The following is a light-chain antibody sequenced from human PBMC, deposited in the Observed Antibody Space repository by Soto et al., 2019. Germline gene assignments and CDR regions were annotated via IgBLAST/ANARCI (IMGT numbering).Light chain of an antibody. CDR3: AARDDSLNGYV. CDR1: SSNIGNNA. CDR2: YDD. V-gene: IGLV1-36*01. Sequence: QSVLTQPPSVSEAPRQRVTISCSGSSSNIGNNAVNWYQQLPGKAPKLLIYYDDLLPSGVSDRFSGSKSGTSASLAISGLQSEDEADYYCAARDDSLNGYVFGTGTKLTVL. J-gene: IGLJ1*01.